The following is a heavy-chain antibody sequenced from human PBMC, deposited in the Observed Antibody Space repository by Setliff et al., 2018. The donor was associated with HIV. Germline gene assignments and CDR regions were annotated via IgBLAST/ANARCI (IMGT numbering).Heavy chain of an antibody. D-gene: IGHD3-22*01. CDR3: AREPPNFARYCYDSSGYGDV. V-gene: IGHV4-34*01. CDR2: INHSGST. CDR1: GGSISGYY. Sequence: KPSETLSLTCAVYGGSISGYYWSWIRQSPGKGLEWIGEINHSGSTNFNPSLKSRVTISLDTSKNQFSLRLSSVTAADTAVYYCAREPPNFARYCYDSSGYGDVWGKGTTVTVSS. J-gene: IGHJ6*04.